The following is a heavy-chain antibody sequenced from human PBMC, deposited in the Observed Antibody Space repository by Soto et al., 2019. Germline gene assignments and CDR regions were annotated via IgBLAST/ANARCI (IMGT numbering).Heavy chain of an antibody. CDR2: IYYSGTT. D-gene: IGHD4-17*01. V-gene: IGHV4-39*01. CDR3: ARHPGTTILDY. J-gene: IGHJ4*02. CDR1: GGSFSSYY. Sequence: SSETLSLTCAVYGGSFSSYYWSWIRQPPGKGLEWIGSIYYSGTTYYNPSLKSRVTISVDTSKNQFSLRLSSVTAADTAVYYCARHPGTTILDYWGQGTLVTVSS.